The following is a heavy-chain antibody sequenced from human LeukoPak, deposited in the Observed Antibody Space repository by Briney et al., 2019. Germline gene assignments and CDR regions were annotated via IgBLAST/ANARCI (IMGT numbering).Heavy chain of an antibody. Sequence: SETLSLTCSVSGGSLSSSGYYWGWIRQPPGKGLEWIGSIYYSGSTYYNPSLKSRVTISVDTSKNQFSLKLSSVTAADTAVYYCARRGFSSTSWSDYYYMDVWGKGTTVTVSS. CDR3: ARRGFSSTSWSDYYYMDV. D-gene: IGHD2-2*01. V-gene: IGHV4-39*07. J-gene: IGHJ6*03. CDR1: GGSLSSSGYY. CDR2: IYYSGST.